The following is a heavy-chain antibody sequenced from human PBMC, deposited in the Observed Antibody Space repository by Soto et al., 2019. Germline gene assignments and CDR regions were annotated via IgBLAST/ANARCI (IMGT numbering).Heavy chain of an antibody. CDR3: AKDSGAVAGPY. Sequence: EVQLLESGGGLVQPGGSLRLSCAASGFSFSSYAMSWVRQAPGKGLEWVSGISGGGGSTDYADSVKGRFTISRDNSKNTLYLPLNSLRAEDTAVYYCAKDSGAVAGPYWGQGTLVTVSS. CDR1: GFSFSSYA. V-gene: IGHV3-23*01. CDR2: ISGGGGST. J-gene: IGHJ4*02. D-gene: IGHD6-19*01.